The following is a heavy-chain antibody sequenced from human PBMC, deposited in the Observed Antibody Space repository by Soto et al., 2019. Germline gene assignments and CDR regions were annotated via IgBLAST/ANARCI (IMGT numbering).Heavy chain of an antibody. V-gene: IGHV5-51*01. CDR2: IYPGDSDT. J-gene: IGHJ6*02. CDR1: GYSFTSYW. Sequence: PGESLKISCKGSGYSFTSYWIGWVRQMPGKGLEWMGIIYPGDSDTRYSPSFQGQVTISADKSISTAYLQWSSLKASDTAVYYCARHDGSGWPYYYYGMDVWGQGTTVTVSS. D-gene: IGHD6-19*01. CDR3: ARHDGSGWPYYYYGMDV.